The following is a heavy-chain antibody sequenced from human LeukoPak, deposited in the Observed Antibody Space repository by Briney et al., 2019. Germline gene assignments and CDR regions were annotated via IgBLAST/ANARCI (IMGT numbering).Heavy chain of an antibody. J-gene: IGHJ4*02. Sequence: ASVKVSCKASGYTFTTHGISWVRQAPGQGLEWMGWINTYNGNANSAQKFQDRVTMTRDTYTSTAYMDLRRLRSDDTAVYYCARDCNSGNCYSDSWGQGTLVTVSS. V-gene: IGHV1-18*01. CDR1: GYTFTTHG. CDR2: INTYNGNA. CDR3: ARDCNSGNCYSDS. D-gene: IGHD2/OR15-2a*01.